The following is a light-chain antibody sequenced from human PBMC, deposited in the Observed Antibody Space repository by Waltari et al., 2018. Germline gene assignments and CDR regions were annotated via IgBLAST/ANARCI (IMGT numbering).Light chain of an antibody. CDR3: SSYISSSTLEL. CDR1: SSDVGGSNY. Sequence: QSALTQPASVSGSPGQSITISCTGTSSDVGGSNYVSWYQQHPGKAPKLIIYDVSNRPSGVSNRFSGSKSGNTASLTISGLQAEDEADYYCSSYISSSTLELFGGGTSLTVL. CDR2: DVS. V-gene: IGLV2-14*03. J-gene: IGLJ2*01.